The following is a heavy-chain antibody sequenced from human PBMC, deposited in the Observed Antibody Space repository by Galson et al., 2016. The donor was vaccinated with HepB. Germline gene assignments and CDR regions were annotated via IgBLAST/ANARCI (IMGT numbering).Heavy chain of an antibody. CDR2: ISGSGRIT. V-gene: IGHV3-23*01. CDR3: ATDNLAYCGADCYS. J-gene: IGHJ5*02. CDR1: GFTFSSYA. D-gene: IGHD2-21*02. Sequence: SLRLSCAASGFTFSSYAMMWVRQTPGKGLEWVSSISGSGRITYYADSVRGRFTISRDNSKSTLYLQMNSPRAEDTAVYYCATDNLAYCGADCYSWGQGTRVTVSS.